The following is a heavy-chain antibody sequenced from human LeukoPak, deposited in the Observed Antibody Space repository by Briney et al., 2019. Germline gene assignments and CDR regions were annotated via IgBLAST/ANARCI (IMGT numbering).Heavy chain of an antibody. Sequence: GGSLRLSCAASGFTFSSYGMHWVRQAPGKGLEWVAVISYDGSNKYYADSVKGRFTISRDNSKNTLYLQMNSLRAVDTAVYYCAKASSGYAFDYWGQGTLVTVSS. CDR2: ISYDGSNK. D-gene: IGHD5-12*01. V-gene: IGHV3-30*18. CDR3: AKASSGYAFDY. CDR1: GFTFSSYG. J-gene: IGHJ4*02.